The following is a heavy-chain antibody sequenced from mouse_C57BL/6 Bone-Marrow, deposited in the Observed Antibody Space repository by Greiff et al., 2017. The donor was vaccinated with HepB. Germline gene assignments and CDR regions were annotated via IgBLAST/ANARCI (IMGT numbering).Heavy chain of an antibody. J-gene: IGHJ1*03. CDR1: GYTFTSYW. V-gene: IGHV1-55*01. CDR3: ARDPVVDWYFDV. CDR2: IYPGSGST. Sequence: LVESGAELVKPGASVKMSCKASGYTFTSYWITWVKQRPGQGLEWIGDIYPGSGSTNYNEKFKSKATLTVDKSSSTADMQLSSLTSEDSAVYYCARDPVVDWYFDVWGTGTTVTVSS. D-gene: IGHD1-1*01.